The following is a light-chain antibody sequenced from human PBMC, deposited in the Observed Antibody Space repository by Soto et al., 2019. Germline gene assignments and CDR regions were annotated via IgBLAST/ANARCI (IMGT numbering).Light chain of an antibody. J-gene: IGLJ1*01. CDR3: SLYTSENAYV. Sequence: ALTQPPSVSGSPGQSVTISCTGTSTDFVSYNRVSWYQQPPGTAPKLMIYEVSKRPSGVPDRFSGSKSGNTASLTISGLQAADEADYYCSLYTSENAYVFGTGTKVTVL. CDR2: EVS. V-gene: IGLV2-18*01. CDR1: STDFVSYNR.